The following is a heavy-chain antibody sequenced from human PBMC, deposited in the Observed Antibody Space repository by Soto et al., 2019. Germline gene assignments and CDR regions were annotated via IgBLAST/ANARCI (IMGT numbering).Heavy chain of an antibody. V-gene: IGHV1-18*01. J-gene: IGHJ6*02. CDR1: GYSFTSYG. Sequence: QVHLVQSGSDVEKPGASVKVSCKASGYSFTSYGIGWVRQVPGQGPEWMGWISPYNGRTNYAQSVKGRVVMTTDISTNTAYLELRSLRSDDSAIYYCGRCRTDSYAMDVWGQGTTVTVSS. D-gene: IGHD5-18*01. CDR2: ISPYNGRT. CDR3: GRCRTDSYAMDV.